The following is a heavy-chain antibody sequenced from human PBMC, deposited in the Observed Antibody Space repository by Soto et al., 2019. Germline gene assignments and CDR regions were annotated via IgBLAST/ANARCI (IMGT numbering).Heavy chain of an antibody. J-gene: IGHJ6*02. V-gene: IGHV3-74*01. CDR3: ASDLSGRADV. D-gene: IGHD3-10*01. CDR1: GSTSSSYW. Sequence: GGSLRLSCAASGSTSSSYWMHWVRHAPGKGLGWVSRMNEDGGTTDYADSVKGRFTISRDNAKNTLYRQMNSLRVEDTAVYDCASDLSGRADVWGQGTTVTVSS. CDR2: MNEDGGTT.